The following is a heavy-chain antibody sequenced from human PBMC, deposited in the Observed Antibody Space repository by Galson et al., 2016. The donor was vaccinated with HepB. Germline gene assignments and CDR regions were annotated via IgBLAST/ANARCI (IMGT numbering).Heavy chain of an antibody. CDR3: ARVSRTRPGFFDL. V-gene: IGHV3-20*01. J-gene: IGHJ2*01. Sequence: SLRLSCAASGFTFDDYGMSWVRQAPGKGLEWVSGINWNGGSTGYADSVKGRFTVSRDNAKNSLYLQMSNLRAEDTALYHCARVSRTRPGFFDLWGRGTLVTVSS. CDR2: INWNGGST. D-gene: IGHD2-2*01. CDR1: GFTFDDYG.